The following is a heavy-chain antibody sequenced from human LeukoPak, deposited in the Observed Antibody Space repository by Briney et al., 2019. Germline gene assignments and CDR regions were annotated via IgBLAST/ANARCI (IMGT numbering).Heavy chain of an antibody. Sequence: ASVKVSCQASGYTFTNYYMHWVRQAPGQGLEWMGIINPSGGSTSYAQKFQGRVTMTRDMSTSTVYMELSSLRSEDTAVYYCARLGSTHSSSSIIFDYWGQGTLVTVSS. CDR3: ARLGSTHSSSSIIFDY. D-gene: IGHD6-6*01. CDR2: INPSGGST. CDR1: GYTFTNYY. J-gene: IGHJ4*02. V-gene: IGHV1-46*01.